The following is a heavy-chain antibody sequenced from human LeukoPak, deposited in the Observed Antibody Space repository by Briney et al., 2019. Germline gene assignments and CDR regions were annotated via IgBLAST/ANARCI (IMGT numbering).Heavy chain of an antibody. CDR3: ARDYDFWSGYYSPTRGYFGY. CDR1: GFTFSGSG. V-gene: IGHV3-30*02. J-gene: IGHJ4*02. CDR2: LRYDGSNK. D-gene: IGHD3-3*01. Sequence: GGPLTLSCAASGFTFSGSGMHWVRQAPGKGLEGGTFLRYDGSNKYYTDSVKGRFTISRDNSKNTLYLQMDSLRAEDTAVYYCARDYDFWSGYYSPTRGYFGYWGQGTLVTVSS.